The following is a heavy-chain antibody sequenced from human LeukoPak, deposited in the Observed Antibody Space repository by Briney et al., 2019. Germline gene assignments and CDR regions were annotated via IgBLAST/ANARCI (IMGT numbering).Heavy chain of an antibody. CDR3: ARGYGDYPYYYYGMDV. D-gene: IGHD4-17*01. CDR2: IWYDGSNK. V-gene: IGHV3-33*01. CDR1: GFTFSSYG. J-gene: IGHJ6*02. Sequence: GRSLRLSCAASGFTFSSYGMHWVRQAPGKGLEWVAVIWYDGSNKYYADSVKGRFTISRDNSKNTLHLQMNSLRAEDTAVYYCARGYGDYPYYYYGMDVWGQGTTVTVSS.